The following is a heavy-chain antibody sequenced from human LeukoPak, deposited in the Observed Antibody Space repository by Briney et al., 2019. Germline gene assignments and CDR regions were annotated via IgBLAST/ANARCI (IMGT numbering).Heavy chain of an antibody. CDR3: ARGSYQLLYSEYFQH. Sequence: ASVKVSCKASGYTFTSYDINWVRQATGQGLEWMGWMNPNSGNTGYAQKFQGRVTMTRNTSISTAYMELSRLRSEDTAVYYCARGSYQLLYSEYFQHWGQGTLVTVSS. V-gene: IGHV1-8*01. J-gene: IGHJ1*01. CDR1: GYTFTSYD. D-gene: IGHD2-2*02. CDR2: MNPNSGNT.